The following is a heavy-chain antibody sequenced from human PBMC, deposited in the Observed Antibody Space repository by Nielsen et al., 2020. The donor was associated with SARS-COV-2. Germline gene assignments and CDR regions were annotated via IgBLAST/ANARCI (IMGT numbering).Heavy chain of an antibody. CDR2: ISGSGGST. J-gene: IGHJ4*02. CDR1: GFTFSSYA. Sequence: GGSLRLSCAASGFTFSSYAMSWVRQAPGKGLEWVSGISGSGGSTYYADSAKGRFTISRDNSKNTLYLQMNSLRADDTAVYYCAKGRSNYCSSASCYGGFDYWGQGTLVTVSS. V-gene: IGHV3-23*01. D-gene: IGHD2-2*01. CDR3: AKGRSNYCSSASCYGGFDY.